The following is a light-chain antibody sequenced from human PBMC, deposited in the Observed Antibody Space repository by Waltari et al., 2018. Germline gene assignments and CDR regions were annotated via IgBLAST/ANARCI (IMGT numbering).Light chain of an antibody. CDR2: EVT. J-gene: IGLJ3*02. CDR3: SSYTSHDTLRWV. Sequence: QSALTQPASVSGSPGQSITISCTGTSSDVGDFNYVSWYQQYPGKAPKLMIFEVTNRPSGVSGRFSCSKSGNTASLSISGLQADDEAVYYCSSYTSHDTLRWVFGGGTKLTVL. CDR1: SSDVGDFNY. V-gene: IGLV2-14*03.